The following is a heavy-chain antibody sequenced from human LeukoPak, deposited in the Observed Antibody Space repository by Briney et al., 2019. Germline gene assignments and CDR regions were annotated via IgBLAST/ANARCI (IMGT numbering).Heavy chain of an antibody. J-gene: IGHJ5*02. CDR1: GFTFSSYW. V-gene: IGHV3-7*01. CDR2: IKQDGSEK. CDR3: AREPQGPYNWFDP. Sequence: GGSLRLSCAASGFTFSSYWMSWVRQAPGKGLEWVANIKQDGSEKYYVDSVKGRFTISRDNAKNSLYLQMNSLRAEDTAVYYCAREPQGPYNWFDPWGQGTLVTVSS.